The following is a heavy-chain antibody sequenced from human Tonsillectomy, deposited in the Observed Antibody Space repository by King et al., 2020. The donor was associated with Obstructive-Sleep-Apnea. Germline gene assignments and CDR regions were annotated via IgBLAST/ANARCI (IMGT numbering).Heavy chain of an antibody. CDR2: IGTAGDT. V-gene: IGHV3-13*01. J-gene: IGHJ4*02. CDR1: GFTFSSYD. CDR3: ARTPPGRVRVAAGYYFDY. D-gene: IGHD6-13*01. Sequence: VQLVESGGGLVQPGGSLRLSCAASGFTFSSYDMHWVRQATGKGLEWVSAIGTAGDTYYPGSVKGRFTISRENAKNSLYLQINSLRAGDTAVYYCARTPPGRVRVAAGYYFDYWGQGTLVTVSS.